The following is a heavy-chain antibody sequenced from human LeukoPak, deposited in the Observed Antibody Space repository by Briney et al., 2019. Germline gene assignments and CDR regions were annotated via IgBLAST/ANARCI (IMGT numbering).Heavy chain of an antibody. V-gene: IGHV3-72*01. J-gene: IGHJ4*02. CDR3: ARAVAVTGISVSDY. Sequence: PGGSLRLSCAASGFTFSDHYMDWVRQAPGKGLEWVGRSRNKANSYNTEYAASVKGRFTISRDDSKNSLYLQMNSLKTEDTAVYYCARAVAVTGISVSDYWGQGSLVTVSS. D-gene: IGHD6-19*01. CDR2: SRNKANSYNT. CDR1: GFTFSDHY.